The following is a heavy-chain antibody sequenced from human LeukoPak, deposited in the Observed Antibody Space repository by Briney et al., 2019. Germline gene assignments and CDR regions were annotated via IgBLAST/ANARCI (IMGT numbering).Heavy chain of an antibody. J-gene: IGHJ4*02. CDR3: ARGGSKTFDF. Sequence: GGSLRLSCAASGFTFSSYAMSWVRQAPGKGLEWVSAISGSGGSTYYADSVKGRFTISRDNAKNSLYLQMDSLRAEDTAVYYCARGGSKTFDFWGQGTLVTVSS. V-gene: IGHV3-23*01. CDR1: GFTFSSYA. CDR2: ISGSGGST.